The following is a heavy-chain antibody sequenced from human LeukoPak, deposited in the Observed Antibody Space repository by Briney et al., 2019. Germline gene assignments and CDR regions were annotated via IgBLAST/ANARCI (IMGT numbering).Heavy chain of an antibody. CDR2: INTNTGNP. CDR3: ARDNAIGYSSTYYYYXDV. CDR1: GYTFTSYA. D-gene: IGHD5-18*01. J-gene: IGHJ6*03. Sequence: ASVKVSCKASGYTFTSYAMNWVRQAPGQGLEWMGWINTNTGNPTYAQGFTGRFVFSLDTSVSTAYLQISSLKAEDTTVYYCARDNAIGYSSTYYYYXDVWXXXTXXTVS. V-gene: IGHV7-4-1*02.